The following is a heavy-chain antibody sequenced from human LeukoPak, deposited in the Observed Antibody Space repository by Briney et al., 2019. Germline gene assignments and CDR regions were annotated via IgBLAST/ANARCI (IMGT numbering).Heavy chain of an antibody. D-gene: IGHD2-21*02. V-gene: IGHV3-21*01. CDR1: GFTFSSYF. CDR3: ARGLCGGDCYSD. J-gene: IGHJ4*02. CDR2: ISSTSSYI. Sequence: GGSLRLSCAASGFTFSSYFMNWVRQAPGEGLEWVSAISSTSSYIYYADSVKGRFTISRDNAKNSLYLQMNSLRAEDTAAYYCARGLCGGDCYSDWGQGTLVTVSS.